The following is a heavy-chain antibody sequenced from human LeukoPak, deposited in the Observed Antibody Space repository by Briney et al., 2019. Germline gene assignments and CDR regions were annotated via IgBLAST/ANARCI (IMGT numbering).Heavy chain of an antibody. Sequence: ASVKLSCRASGYTFTGYYMHWVRQAPGQGLEWMGWINPNSGGTNYAQKFQGRVTMTRDTSISTAYMELSRLRSDDTAVYYCARGSGYFDWLSPYYYYGMDVWGQGTTVTVSS. V-gene: IGHV1-2*02. J-gene: IGHJ6*02. CDR3: ARGSGYFDWLSPYYYYGMDV. CDR1: GYTFTGYY. CDR2: INPNSGGT. D-gene: IGHD3-9*01.